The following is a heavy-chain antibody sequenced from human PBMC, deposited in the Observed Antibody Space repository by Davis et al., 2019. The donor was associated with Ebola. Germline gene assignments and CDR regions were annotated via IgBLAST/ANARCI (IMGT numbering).Heavy chain of an antibody. D-gene: IGHD2-15*01. V-gene: IGHV3-7*01. J-gene: IGHJ4*02. CDR2: IKQDGSEI. Sequence: GESLKISCATSGFSFSYYWMSWVRQAPGKGLEWVANIKQDGSEIYYVDSVKGRFTISRDNAKNSLYLQMNSLRAEDTAVYYCAIPDCSGANCYSVYIKNWGQGTLVTVSS. CDR3: AIPDCSGANCYSVYIKN. CDR1: GFSFSYYW.